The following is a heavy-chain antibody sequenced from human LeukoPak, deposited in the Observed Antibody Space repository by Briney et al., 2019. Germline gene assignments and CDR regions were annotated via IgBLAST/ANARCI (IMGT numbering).Heavy chain of an antibody. CDR2: IYPGDSDT. D-gene: IGHD3-3*01. J-gene: IGHJ3*02. Sequence: GESLKISCKGSGYSFTSYWIGWVRQMPGKGLEWMGIIYPGDSDTRYSPSFQGQVPISADTSIRTAYLQWRRLKASDTAMYYCARTRLWYTIFGVVSRAFDIWGQGTMVTVSS. CDR3: ARTRLWYTIFGVVSRAFDI. V-gene: IGHV5-51*01. CDR1: GYSFTSYW.